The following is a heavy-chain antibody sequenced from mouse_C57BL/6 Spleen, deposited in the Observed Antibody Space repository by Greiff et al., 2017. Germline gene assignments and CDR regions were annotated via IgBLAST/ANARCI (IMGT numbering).Heavy chain of an antibody. CDR3: ARGELLRYWYFDV. J-gene: IGHJ1*03. D-gene: IGHD1-1*01. V-gene: IGHV1-55*01. Sequence: QVQLQQPGAELVKPGASVKMSCKASGYTFTSYWITWVKQRPGQGLEWIGDIYPGSGSTNYNEKFKSKGILTVDTSSSTAYMQLSSLTSEDSVVYYCARGELLRYWYFDVWGTGTTVTVSS. CDR1: GYTFTSYW. CDR2: IYPGSGST.